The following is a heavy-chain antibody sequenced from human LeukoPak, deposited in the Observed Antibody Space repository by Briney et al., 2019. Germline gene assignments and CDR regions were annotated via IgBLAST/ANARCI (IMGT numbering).Heavy chain of an antibody. V-gene: IGHV4-34*01. D-gene: IGHD2-15*01. CDR3: ARDQGSG. J-gene: IGHJ4*02. Sequence: PSQTLSLTCAVYSGSFSGYYWIWIRQPPGKGLEWIGEIDHSGNTNFNPSLQSRVTMSVDPSKNQFSLKLNSVTAADTAVYYCARDQGSGWGQGTLVTVSS. CDR1: SGSFSGYY. CDR2: IDHSGNT.